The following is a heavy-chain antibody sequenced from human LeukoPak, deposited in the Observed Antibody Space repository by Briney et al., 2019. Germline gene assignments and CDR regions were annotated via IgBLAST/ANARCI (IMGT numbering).Heavy chain of an antibody. CDR3: ARSVHEISSSADFDH. Sequence: ASVKVSCKASGGTPGNYAISWVRQAPGQGLEWMGGIIPLFGTADYAQKFQGRVTLTEDTSTDTAYMELSSLRSEDTAVYYCARSVHEISSSADFDHWGQGTLVTVSS. CDR2: IIPLFGTA. J-gene: IGHJ4*02. V-gene: IGHV1-69*06. D-gene: IGHD6-6*01. CDR1: GGTPGNYA.